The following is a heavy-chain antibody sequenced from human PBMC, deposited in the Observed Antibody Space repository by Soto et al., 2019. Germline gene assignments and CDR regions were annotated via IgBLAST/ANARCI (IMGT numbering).Heavy chain of an antibody. V-gene: IGHV3-15*07. CDR1: SVSNAW. Sequence: SVSNAWMTWVRQAPGKGLEWVGRIKSKTDGGTTDYAAPVKGRFTISRDDSKNTLYLQMNSLKTEDTAVYYCTTDRVSVLLGGWGQGTLVTVSS. CDR3: TTDRVSVLLGG. D-gene: IGHD2-8*01. J-gene: IGHJ4*02. CDR2: IKSKTDGGTT.